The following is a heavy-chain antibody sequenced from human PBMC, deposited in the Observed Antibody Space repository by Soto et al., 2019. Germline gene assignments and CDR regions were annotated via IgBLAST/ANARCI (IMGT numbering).Heavy chain of an antibody. CDR3: ARDHSIWSYVNY. J-gene: IGHJ4*02. V-gene: IGHV3-33*01. CDR1: GFTFSSYG. D-gene: IGHD3-10*01. Sequence: QVQLVESGGGVVQPGRSLRLSCAASGFTFSSYGMHWVRQAPGKGLEWVAVIWYDGSNKYYADSVKGRFTISRDNSKNTRYLQMNSLRAEDTAVYYCARDHSIWSYVNYWGQGTLVTVSS. CDR2: IWYDGSNK.